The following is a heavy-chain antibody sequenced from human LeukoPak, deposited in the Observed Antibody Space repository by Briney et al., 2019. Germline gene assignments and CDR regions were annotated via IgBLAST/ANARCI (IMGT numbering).Heavy chain of an antibody. Sequence: PGGSLRLSCAASGFTLSSYWMSWVRQAPGKGLEWVANIKQDGREIYYVDSVKGRFTISRDNTKNTLYLQMNSLRAEDTAVYYCARVNGGYESIGMDYWGQGTLVTVSS. D-gene: IGHD5-12*01. CDR1: GFTLSSYW. J-gene: IGHJ4*02. CDR2: IKQDGREI. V-gene: IGHV3-7*01. CDR3: ARVNGGYESIGMDY.